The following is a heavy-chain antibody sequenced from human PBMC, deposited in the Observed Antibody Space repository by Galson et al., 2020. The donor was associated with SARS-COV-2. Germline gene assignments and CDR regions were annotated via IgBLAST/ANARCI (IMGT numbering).Heavy chain of an antibody. CDR3: ARQINYGGNPIEYLQH. D-gene: IGHD4-17*01. Sequence: GESLKTSCKGSGYSFTSYCIGWVRPTPGKGLEWMGIIYPGDSDTRYSPSFQGQVTISADKSISTAYLQWSSLKASDTAMYYCARQINYGGNPIEYLQHWGQGTLVTVSS. CDR2: IYPGDSDT. V-gene: IGHV5-51*01. J-gene: IGHJ1*01. CDR1: GYSFTSYC.